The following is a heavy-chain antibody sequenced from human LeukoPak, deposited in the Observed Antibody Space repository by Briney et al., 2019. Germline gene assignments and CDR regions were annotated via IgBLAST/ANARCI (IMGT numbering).Heavy chain of an antibody. CDR3: ARARYYFDSSAYFDY. V-gene: IGHV1-8*03. CDR2: MNPNTGNT. CDR1: GHTITTYD. Sequence: ASVKVSCKASGHTITTYDINWVRQTTGQGLEWMGRMNPNTGNTGHAQKFQGRVTITRNTSTNTVYMELSSLRSEDTAIYYCARARYYFDSSAYFDYWGQGTLVTVSS. J-gene: IGHJ4*02. D-gene: IGHD3-22*01.